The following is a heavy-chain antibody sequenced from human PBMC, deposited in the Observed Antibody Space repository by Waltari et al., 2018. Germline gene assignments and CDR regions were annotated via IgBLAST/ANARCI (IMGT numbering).Heavy chain of an antibody. D-gene: IGHD6-13*01. CDR1: GFPFSRYW. V-gene: IGHV3-7*01. CDR2: IKQDGSEK. J-gene: IGHJ6*02. CDR3: AREAAAAYYYGMDV. Sequence: EVQLVESGGGLVQPGGSLRLSCAASGFPFSRYWMSWVRQAPGKGLEWVANIKQDGSEKYYVDSVKGRFTISRDNAKNSLYLQMNSLRAEDTAVYYCAREAAAAYYYGMDVWGQGTTVTVSS.